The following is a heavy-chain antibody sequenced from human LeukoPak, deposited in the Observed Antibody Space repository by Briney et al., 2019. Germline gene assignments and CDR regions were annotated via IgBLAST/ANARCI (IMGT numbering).Heavy chain of an antibody. V-gene: IGHV3-73*01. J-gene: IGHJ4*02. Sequence: GGSLRLSCAASGFTFSGSAMHWVRQASGEGLEWVGRIRSKANSYATAYAASVKGRFSIYGDDSKNTAYLQMNSLKTEDTAVYYCTRHLDTYYYDSSLDWGQGTLVTVSS. CDR1: GFTFSGSA. D-gene: IGHD3-22*01. CDR2: IRSKANSYAT. CDR3: TRHLDTYYYDSSLD.